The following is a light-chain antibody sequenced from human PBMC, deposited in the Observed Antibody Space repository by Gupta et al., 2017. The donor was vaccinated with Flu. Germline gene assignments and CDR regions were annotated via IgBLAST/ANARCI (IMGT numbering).Light chain of an antibody. Sequence: EIVLPQSPGTLSLSPGESATLSYRASQSLRSTFFGWYQQKPGQPPRLVNDGASSRAAGIPDRFSGSGSGTDFTLISSRLEAEDFAVYYYHLHGTSPAFGPGTKVDIK. V-gene: IGKV3-20*01. CDR2: GAS. CDR1: QSLRSTF. J-gene: IGKJ3*01. CDR3: HLHGTSPA.